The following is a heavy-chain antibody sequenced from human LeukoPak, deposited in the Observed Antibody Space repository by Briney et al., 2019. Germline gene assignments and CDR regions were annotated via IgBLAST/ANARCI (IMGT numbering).Heavy chain of an antibody. V-gene: IGHV3-21*01. D-gene: IGHD3-16*01. Sequence: PGGSLRLSCEASGFTFGSYSMNWVRQAPGQGLEWVSSINSDSSLMFYAESVKGRFTISRDNARNSLYLQMNSLRAEDTAVYYCIRDLFDDYSLDYWGQGALVTVSS. CDR2: INSDSSLM. CDR3: IRDLFDDYSLDY. CDR1: GFTFGSYS. J-gene: IGHJ4*02.